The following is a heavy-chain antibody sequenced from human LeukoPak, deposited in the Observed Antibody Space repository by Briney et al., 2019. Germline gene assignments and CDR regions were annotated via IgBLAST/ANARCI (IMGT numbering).Heavy chain of an antibody. CDR3: ARDAGIAAAGTGRGWFDP. D-gene: IGHD6-13*01. Sequence: SQTLSLTCDISGDSVSSNSAAWNWIRQSPSRGLEWLGRTYYRSKWYNDYAVSVKSRITINPDTSKNQFSLQLNSVTPEDTAVYYCARDAGIAAAGTGRGWFDPWGQGTLVTVSS. CDR1: GDSVSSNSAA. J-gene: IGHJ5*02. V-gene: IGHV6-1*01. CDR2: TYYRSKWYN.